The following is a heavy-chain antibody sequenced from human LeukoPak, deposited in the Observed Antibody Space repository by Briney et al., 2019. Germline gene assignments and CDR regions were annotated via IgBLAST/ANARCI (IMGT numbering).Heavy chain of an antibody. Sequence: GGSLRLSCAASGFTFSSYGMGWVRQAPGKGLEWVSGISGSGGNTYYADSVKRRFTISRDNSKNTLYLQMNSLRAEDTALYHCAARSGSSPYYFDYWGQGTLVTVSS. CDR2: ISGSGGNT. D-gene: IGHD1-26*01. CDR1: GFTFSSYG. V-gene: IGHV3-23*01. CDR3: AARSGSSPYYFDY. J-gene: IGHJ4*02.